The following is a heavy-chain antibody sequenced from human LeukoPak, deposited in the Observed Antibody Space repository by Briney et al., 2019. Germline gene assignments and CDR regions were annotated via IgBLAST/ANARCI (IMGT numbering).Heavy chain of an antibody. CDR1: GGSISSYY. J-gene: IGHJ6*02. V-gene: IGHV4-4*07. CDR3: ARGGEVPAARYGMDV. D-gene: IGHD2-2*01. CDR2: IYTSGST. Sequence: SETLSLTCTVSGGSISSYYWSWIRQPAGKGLEWIGRIYTSGSTNYNPSLKSRVTMSVDTSKNQFSLKLSSVTAADTAVYYCARGGEVPAARYGMDVWGQGTTVTVSS.